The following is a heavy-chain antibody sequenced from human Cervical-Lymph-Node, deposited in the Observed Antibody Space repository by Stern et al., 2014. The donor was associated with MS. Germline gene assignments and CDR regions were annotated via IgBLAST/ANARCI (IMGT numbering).Heavy chain of an antibody. V-gene: IGHV1-24*01. Sequence: QVQLVQSGAEVKKPGASVKVSCKVSGYSLTDLPIHWVRQAPGKGLEWMGGFDPEDGETLYAQNLQGRVAMTEDTSTATAYMELSSLRPEDTAVYYCATWSQAHFDDWGQGSLVTVAS. CDR3: ATWSQAHFDD. J-gene: IGHJ4*02. CDR2: FDPEDGET. D-gene: IGHD2-8*02. CDR1: GYSLTDLP.